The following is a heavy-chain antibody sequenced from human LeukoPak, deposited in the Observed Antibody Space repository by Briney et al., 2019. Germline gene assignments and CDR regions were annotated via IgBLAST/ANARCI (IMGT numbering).Heavy chain of an antibody. CDR3: ARGNGYGDQTYYYYYMDV. J-gene: IGHJ6*03. Sequence: SETLSLTCTVSGGSISSNIYYWSWIRQPAGKGLEWIGRIYASESTNYSPSLKSRVTISLDTSKNQFSLKLSSVTAADTAVYYCARGNGYGDQTYYYYYMDVWGKGTTVTISS. V-gene: IGHV4-61*02. CDR2: IYASEST. CDR1: GGSISSNIYY. D-gene: IGHD4-17*01.